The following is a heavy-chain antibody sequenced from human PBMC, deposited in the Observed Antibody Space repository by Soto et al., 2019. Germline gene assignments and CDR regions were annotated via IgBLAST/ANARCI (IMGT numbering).Heavy chain of an antibody. V-gene: IGHV4-59*01. CDR2: IYYSGST. CDR3: ARRYGSAFDI. Sequence: SETVSLTCTVSGGSISSYYWSWIRRPPGKGLEWIGYIYYSGSTNYNPSLKSRVTISVDTSKNQFSLKLSSVTAADTAVYYCARRYGSAFDIWGQGTMVTVSS. CDR1: GGSISSYY. J-gene: IGHJ3*02. D-gene: IGHD3-10*01.